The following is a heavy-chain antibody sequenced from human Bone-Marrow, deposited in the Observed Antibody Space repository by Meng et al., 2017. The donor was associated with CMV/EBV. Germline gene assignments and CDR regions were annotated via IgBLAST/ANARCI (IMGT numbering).Heavy chain of an antibody. V-gene: IGHV3-11*04. CDR3: ARASQWGVGAADD. CDR1: GFTFSDYY. Sequence: GESLKISCAASGFTFSDYYMTWIRQAPGKGLEWVSYISSSGTTIYYADSVKGRFTISRDNAKNSLYLQMNSLRAEDTALYYCARASQWGVGAADDWGQGDLV. J-gene: IGHJ4*02. D-gene: IGHD1-26*01. CDR2: ISSSGTTI.